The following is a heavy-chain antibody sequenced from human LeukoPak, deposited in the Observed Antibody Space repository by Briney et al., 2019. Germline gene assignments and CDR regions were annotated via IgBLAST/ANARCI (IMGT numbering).Heavy chain of an antibody. CDR2: IKQDGSEK. J-gene: IGHJ4*02. Sequence: GGSLRLSCVASGFTFSSHWMSWVRQAPGKGLEWVANIKQDGSEKKYVDSVKGRLTISRDNAKNSLYLQMNSLRAEDTAVYYCARDQRRRVVGATRVGFDYWGQGTLVTVSS. D-gene: IGHD1-26*01. CDR1: GFTFSSHW. CDR3: ARDQRRRVVGATRVGFDY. V-gene: IGHV3-7*01.